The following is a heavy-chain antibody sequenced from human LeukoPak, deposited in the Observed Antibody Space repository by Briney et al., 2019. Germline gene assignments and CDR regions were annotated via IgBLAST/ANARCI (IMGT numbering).Heavy chain of an antibody. CDR3: ARGGGLIVGAASYAFDI. CDR1: GGSFSGYY. D-gene: IGHD1-26*01. V-gene: IGHV4-34*01. J-gene: IGHJ3*02. Sequence: SSETLSLTCAVYGGSFSGYYWSWIRQPPGKGLEWIGEINHSGSTNYNPSLKSRVTISVDTSKNQFSLKLSSVTAADTAVYYCARGGGLIVGAASYAFDIWGQGTMVTVSS. CDR2: INHSGST.